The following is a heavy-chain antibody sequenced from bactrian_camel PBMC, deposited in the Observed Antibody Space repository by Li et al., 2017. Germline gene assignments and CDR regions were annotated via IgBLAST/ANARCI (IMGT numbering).Heavy chain of an antibody. V-gene: IGHV3S1*01. CDR2: IVSGGDST. CDR3: AKDLGVHGWQFDY. D-gene: IGHD7*01. CDR1: GYTFSSYW. J-gene: IGHJ4*01. Sequence: HVQLVESGGGLVQPGGSLRLSCAASGYTFSSYWMYWVRQAPGKGLEWVSSIVSGGDSTYYADSVKGRFTISRDNTKNTLYLQLNSLKTEDTAMYYCAKDLGVHGWQFDYWGQGTQVTVS.